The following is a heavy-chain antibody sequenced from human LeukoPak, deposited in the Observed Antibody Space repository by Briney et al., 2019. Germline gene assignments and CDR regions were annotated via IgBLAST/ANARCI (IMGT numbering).Heavy chain of an antibody. D-gene: IGHD3-10*01. CDR1: GGSISSGGYY. V-gene: IGHV4-30-2*01. CDR2: IYHSGST. CDR3: ARVEKDLYYYGSGSWGVDY. Sequence: PSETLSLTCTVSGGSISSGGYYWSWIRQPPGKGLEWIEYIYHSGSTYYNPSLKSRVTISVDTSKNQFSLKLSSVTAADTAVYYCARVEKDLYYYGSGSWGVDYWGQGTLVTVSS. J-gene: IGHJ4*02.